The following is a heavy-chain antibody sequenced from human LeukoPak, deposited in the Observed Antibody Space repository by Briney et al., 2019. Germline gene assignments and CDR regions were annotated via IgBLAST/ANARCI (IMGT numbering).Heavy chain of an antibody. Sequence: ASVKVSCKASGYTFTGYYMHWVRQAPGQGLEWMGSINPNSGGTNYAQKFQGWVTMIRDTSISTAYMELSRLRSDDTAVYYCARDSSGWFDSWGQGTLVTVSS. V-gene: IGHV1-2*04. J-gene: IGHJ5*01. CDR2: INPNSGGT. D-gene: IGHD6-19*01. CDR3: ARDSSGWFDS. CDR1: GYTFTGYY.